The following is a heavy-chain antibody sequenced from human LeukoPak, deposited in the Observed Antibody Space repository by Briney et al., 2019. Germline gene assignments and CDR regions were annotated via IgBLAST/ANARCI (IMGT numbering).Heavy chain of an antibody. J-gene: IGHJ4*02. Sequence: PSETLSLTCTASGGSISSYYWSWIRQPPGKGLEWIGYIYYSGSTDYNPSLKSRVTISVDTSKNQFSLKLSSVTAADTAVYYCARGEMATNPDLYYFDYWGQGTLVTVSS. V-gene: IGHV4-59*01. CDR2: IYYSGST. D-gene: IGHD5-24*01. CDR1: GGSISSYY. CDR3: ARGEMATNPDLYYFDY.